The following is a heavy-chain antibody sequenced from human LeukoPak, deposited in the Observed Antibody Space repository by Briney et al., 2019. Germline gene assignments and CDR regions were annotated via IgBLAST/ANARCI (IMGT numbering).Heavy chain of an antibody. Sequence: SETLSLTCAVYGGSFSGYYWSWIRQPPGKGLEWIGEINHSGSTNYNPSLKSRVTISVDTSKNQFSLKLSSVTAVDTAVYYCASRVKDDSSGYLYFDWGQGTLVTVSS. CDR2: INHSGST. D-gene: IGHD3-22*01. CDR1: GGSFSGYY. CDR3: ASRVKDDSSGYLYFD. J-gene: IGHJ4*02. V-gene: IGHV4-34*01.